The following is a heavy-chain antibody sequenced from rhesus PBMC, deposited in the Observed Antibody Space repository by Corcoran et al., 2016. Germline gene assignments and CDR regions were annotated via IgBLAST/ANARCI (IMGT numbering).Heavy chain of an antibody. CDR1: GASIRNNW. CDR2: INENTGGT. CDR3: AREESRATSH. J-gene: IGHJ5-1*01. Sequence: QVQLQESGPGLVKPSETLSLTCSVSGASIRNNWWSWIRQAPGKGLEWIGEINENTGGTNYNPSLKGRVTISKDASKSQFSLKVNSVTAVDTAVYYCAREESRATSHWGPGVLVTVSS. D-gene: IGHD2-39*01. V-gene: IGHV4-80*01.